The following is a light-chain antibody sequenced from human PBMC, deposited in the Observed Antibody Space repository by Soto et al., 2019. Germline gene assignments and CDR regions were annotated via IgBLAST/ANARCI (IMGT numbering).Light chain of an antibody. J-gene: IGKJ1*01. CDR2: GES. CDR1: QSISSN. V-gene: IGKV3D-15*01. CDR3: QQYTNWPPWT. Sequence: EIVMTQSPATLSVSPGERATLSCRASQSISSNLAWYQQKPGQAPRLLIYGESTRATGIPARFSGSGSGTEFPLTISSLQSEDFAVYYCQQYTNWPPWTFGQGTKLEIK.